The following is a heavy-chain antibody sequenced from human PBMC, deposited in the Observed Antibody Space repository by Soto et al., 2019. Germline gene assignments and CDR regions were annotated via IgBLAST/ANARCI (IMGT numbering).Heavy chain of an antibody. CDR3: ARGGGYCSSISCYSNRVDV. CDR2: MSYDGSNK. V-gene: IGHV3-30-3*01. J-gene: IGHJ6*02. CDR1: GFTFSSYV. D-gene: IGHD2-2*01. Sequence: QVQLVESGGGVVQPGRSLRLSCAASGFTFSSYVMHWVRQAPGKGLEWVAVMSYDGSNKNYGDSVKGRFTISRDNSKNTLYLQMNSLRAEDTAVYYCARGGGYCSSISCYSNRVDVWGQGTTVTVSS.